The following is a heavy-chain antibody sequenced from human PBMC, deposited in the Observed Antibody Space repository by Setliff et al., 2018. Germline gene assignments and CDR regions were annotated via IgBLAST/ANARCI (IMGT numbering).Heavy chain of an antibody. CDR3: ARDRSAYRYGLDV. CDR1: GGSLRNYY. CDR2: IYYTGNT. D-gene: IGHD3-16*02. Sequence: PSETLSLTCTVSGGSLRNYYWSWIRQPPGKGLEWIGYIYYTGNTNYNSSLKSRVTISVDMSRNQVSLKLNFVTAADTAVYFCARDRSAYRYGLDVWGLGTTVTVSS. J-gene: IGHJ6*02. V-gene: IGHV4-59*01.